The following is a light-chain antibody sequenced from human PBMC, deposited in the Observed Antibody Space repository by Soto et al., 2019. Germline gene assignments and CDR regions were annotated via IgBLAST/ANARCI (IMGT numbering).Light chain of an antibody. CDR2: DAS. CDR1: QYITNR. J-gene: IGKJ1*01. V-gene: IGKV1-5*01. Sequence: DIQMTQSPSSVSASVGDRVTITCRASQYITNRLAWYQQKPGKAPKVLIFDASNLESGVPSRLSGSGYGTEFILTISSLQPDDFATYWCQHYGGMWTFGQGTKVDIK. CDR3: QHYGGMWT.